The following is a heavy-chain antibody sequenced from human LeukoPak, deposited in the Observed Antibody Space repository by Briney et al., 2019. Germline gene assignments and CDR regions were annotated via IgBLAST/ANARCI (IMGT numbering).Heavy chain of an antibody. Sequence: PGGSLRLSCAASGFTFSSYAMHWVRQAPGKGLEWVAVISYGGSNKYYADSVKGRFTISRDNSKNTLYLQMNSLRAEDTAVYYCARGGIHLDYWGQGTLVTVSS. CDR2: ISYGGSNK. CDR1: GFTFSSYA. CDR3: ARGGIHLDY. J-gene: IGHJ4*02. D-gene: IGHD5-18*01. V-gene: IGHV3-30*04.